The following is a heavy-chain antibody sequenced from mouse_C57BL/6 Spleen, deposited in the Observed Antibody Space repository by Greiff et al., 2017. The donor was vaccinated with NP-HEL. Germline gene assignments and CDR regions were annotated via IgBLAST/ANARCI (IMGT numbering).Heavy chain of an antibody. CDR2: IDPSDSET. V-gene: IGHV1-52*01. CDR1: GYTFTSYW. D-gene: IGHD2-3*01. Sequence: QVHVKQPGAELVRPGSSVTLSCKASGYTFTSYWMHWVKQRPIQGLEWIGNIDPSDSETHYNQKFKDKATLTVDKSSSTAYMQLSSLTSEDSAVYYCAREGIYDGYPAWFADWGQGTLVTVSA. J-gene: IGHJ3*01. CDR3: AREGIYDGYPAWFAD.